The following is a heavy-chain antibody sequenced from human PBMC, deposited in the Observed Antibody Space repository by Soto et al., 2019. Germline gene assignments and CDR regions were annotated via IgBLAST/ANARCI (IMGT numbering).Heavy chain of an antibody. V-gene: IGHV4-31*11. D-gene: IGHD3-10*01. Sequence: SETLSLTCAVSGCSISSGGYYWLWIRQHPEKGLEWIVSIYYSGSTYYNPCLNSRVTISVDTSKNQFTLKLSSVTAADTAVYDCARDCRDYYFDYWGQGTLVTVS. CDR2: IYYSGST. J-gene: IGHJ4*02. CDR1: GCSISSGGYY. CDR3: ARDCRDYYFDY.